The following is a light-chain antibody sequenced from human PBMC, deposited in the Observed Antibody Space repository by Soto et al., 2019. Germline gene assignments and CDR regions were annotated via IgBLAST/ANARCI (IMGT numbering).Light chain of an antibody. Sequence: AIRMTQSPSSFSASTGDRVTITCRASQGISSYLAWYQQKPGKAPKLLIYAASTLQSGVPSRFSGSGSGTDFTLTISCLQSEDFATYYCQQYYSYPLTFGRGPSWRSN. J-gene: IGKJ2*01. CDR3: QQYYSYPLT. CDR2: AAS. CDR1: QGISSY. V-gene: IGKV1-8*01.